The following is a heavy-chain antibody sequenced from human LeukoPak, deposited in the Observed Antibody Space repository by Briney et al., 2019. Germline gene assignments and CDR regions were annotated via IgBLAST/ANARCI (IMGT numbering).Heavy chain of an antibody. CDR2: INTNTGNP. Sequence: WASVKVSCKSSGYTSSSYGISWMRQAPGQGLEWMGWINTNTGNPTYAQGFTGRCVFSLDTSVSTAYLQISSLKAEDTAVYSCARVAEYSSGWYDPFDYWGQGTLVTVSS. J-gene: IGHJ4*02. CDR3: ARVAEYSSGWYDPFDY. CDR1: GYTSSSYG. D-gene: IGHD6-19*01. V-gene: IGHV7-4-1*02.